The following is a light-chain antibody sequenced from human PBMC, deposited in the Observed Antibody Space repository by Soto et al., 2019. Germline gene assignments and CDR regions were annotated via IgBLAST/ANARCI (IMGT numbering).Light chain of an antibody. J-gene: IGKJ1*01. CDR1: QSVSNNY. V-gene: IGKV3-20*01. Sequence: EMVFTQSPGTLSLSPGERATLSCRASQSVSNNYLAWYQQKPGQAPRLLIYGASARATGIPARFSGSGSGTDFTLTINRLEPEDFAVYYCQQYGSSPWTFGQGTKVDVK. CDR2: GAS. CDR3: QQYGSSPWT.